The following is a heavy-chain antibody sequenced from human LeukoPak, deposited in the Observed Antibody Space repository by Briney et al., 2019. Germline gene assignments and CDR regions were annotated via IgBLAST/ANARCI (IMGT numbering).Heavy chain of an antibody. CDR3: AKIVGTAKVDY. CDR1: GFTFSDYA. J-gene: IGHJ4*02. V-gene: IGHV3-23*01. Sequence: GGSLRLSCAASGFTFSDYAMSWVRQAPGKGLQWVSIISGGGGTTSYADSVKGRFSISRDNSKNTLSLQMNSLRAEDTAVYYCAKIVGTAKVDYWGQGTLVTVSS. D-gene: IGHD1-26*01. CDR2: ISGGGGTT.